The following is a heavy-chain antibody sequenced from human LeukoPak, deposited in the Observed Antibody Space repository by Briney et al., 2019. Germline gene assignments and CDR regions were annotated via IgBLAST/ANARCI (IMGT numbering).Heavy chain of an antibody. D-gene: IGHD3-22*01. Sequence: KPSETLSLTCTVSGASISTYYWSWIRQPPGKGLEWIGFIYYSGSTNYNPSLKSRVTISVDTSKNQFSLKLSSVTAADTAVYYCARHFHDSSGYYDYWGQGTLVTVSS. J-gene: IGHJ4*02. V-gene: IGHV4-59*08. CDR2: IYYSGST. CDR1: GASISTYY. CDR3: ARHFHDSSGYYDY.